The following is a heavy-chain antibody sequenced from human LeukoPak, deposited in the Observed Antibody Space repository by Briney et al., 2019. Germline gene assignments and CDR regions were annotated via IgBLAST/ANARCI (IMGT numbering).Heavy chain of an antibody. J-gene: IGHJ6*03. D-gene: IGHD3-16*01. CDR3: ARCVPLGGYSVQQLVWGSYYYMDV. Sequence: PSETLSLTCAVYGGSFSGYYWSWIRQPPGKGLEWIGEINHSGSTNYNPSLKSRVTISVDTSKNQFSLKLSSVTAVDTAVYYCARCVPLGGYSVQQLVWGSYYYMDVWGSGTTVTVSS. CDR1: GGSFSGYY. CDR2: INHSGST. V-gene: IGHV4-34*01.